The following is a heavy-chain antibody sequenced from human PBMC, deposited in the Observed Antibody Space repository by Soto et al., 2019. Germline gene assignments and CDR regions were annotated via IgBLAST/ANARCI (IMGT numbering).Heavy chain of an antibody. D-gene: IGHD1-26*01. J-gene: IGHJ6*02. CDR2: ISAYNVNT. Sequence: QVQLVQSGAEVKKPGASVKVSCKASGYTFTSYGISWVRQAPGQGLEWMGWISAYNVNTNYAQKLQGRVTMTTDTSTSKAYMELRSLRSDDTAVYYCARDGGGSYFSLYYYYGMDVWGQGTTVTVSS. CDR1: GYTFTSYG. V-gene: IGHV1-18*04. CDR3: ARDGGGSYFSLYYYYGMDV.